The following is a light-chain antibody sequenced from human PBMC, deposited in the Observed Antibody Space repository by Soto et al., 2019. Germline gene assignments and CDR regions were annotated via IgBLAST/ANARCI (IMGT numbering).Light chain of an antibody. CDR3: SLSYSGGMI. CDR1: TGAVTSGHY. J-gene: IGLJ2*01. V-gene: IGLV7-46*01. CDR2: DTS. Sequence: QAVVAQEPSLTVSPGGTVTLTCGSSTGAVTSGHYPYWFQQRPGQAPRTLIYDTSNKHSWTPARFSGSLLGGKAALTLSGAQPEDEAEYYCSLSYSGGMIFGGGTQLTVL.